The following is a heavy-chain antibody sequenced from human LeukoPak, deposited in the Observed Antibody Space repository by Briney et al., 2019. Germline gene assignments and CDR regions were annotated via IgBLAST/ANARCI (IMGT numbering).Heavy chain of an antibody. Sequence: ASVKVSSKASGYTFTGYYMHWVRQAPGQGLEWMGWINPNSGGTNYAQKFQGRVTMTRDTSISTAYMELSRLRSDDTAVYYCARDRVNYDILTGYLKGRWFDPWGQGTLVTVSS. V-gene: IGHV1-2*02. D-gene: IGHD3-9*01. CDR1: GYTFTGYY. CDR3: ARDRVNYDILTGYLKGRWFDP. J-gene: IGHJ5*02. CDR2: INPNSGGT.